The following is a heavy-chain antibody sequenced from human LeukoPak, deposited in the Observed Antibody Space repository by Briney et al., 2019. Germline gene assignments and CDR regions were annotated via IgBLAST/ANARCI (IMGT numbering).Heavy chain of an antibody. D-gene: IGHD6-6*01. CDR3: ARDVLAARDFDY. J-gene: IGHJ4*02. CDR2: ISSSSYI. CDR1: GFTFSNAW. Sequence: GGSLRLSCAASGFTFSNAWMNWVRQAPGKGLEWVSSISSSSYIYYADSVKGRFTISRDNAKNSLYLQMNSLRAEDTAVYYCARDVLAARDFDYWGQGTLVTVSS. V-gene: IGHV3-69-1*01.